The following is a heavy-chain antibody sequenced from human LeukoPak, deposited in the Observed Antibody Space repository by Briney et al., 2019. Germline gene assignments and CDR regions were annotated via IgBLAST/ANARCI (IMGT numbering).Heavy chain of an antibody. D-gene: IGHD1-26*01. J-gene: IGHJ4*02. V-gene: IGHV3-9*01. CDR1: GFTFDDYA. CDR2: ISWNSGII. CDR3: EKGKWELPVGGHFDY. Sequence: GRSLRLSCAASGFTFDDYAMHWVRQAPGKGLEWVSGISWNSGIIVYADSVKGRFTISRDNAKNSLYLQMNSLRAEDTALYYFEKGKWELPVGGHFDYWGQGTLVTVSS.